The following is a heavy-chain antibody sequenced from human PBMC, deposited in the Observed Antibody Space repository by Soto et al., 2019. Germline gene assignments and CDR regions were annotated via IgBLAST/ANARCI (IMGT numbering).Heavy chain of an antibody. D-gene: IGHD2-15*01. Sequence: QVQLVQSGAEVKKPVSSVKVSCKASGGTFSSYAISWVRQDPGQGLEWMGGIIPIFGTANYAQKFQGRVTITADESTSTAYMELISLRSEDTAVYYCARESRYCSGGSCYFLPGIDYWGQGTLVTVSS. CDR1: GGTFSSYA. V-gene: IGHV1-69*12. CDR2: IIPIFGTA. J-gene: IGHJ4*02. CDR3: ARESRYCSGGSCYFLPGIDY.